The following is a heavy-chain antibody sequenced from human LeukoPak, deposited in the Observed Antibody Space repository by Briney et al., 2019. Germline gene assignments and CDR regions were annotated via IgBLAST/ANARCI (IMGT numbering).Heavy chain of an antibody. J-gene: IGHJ4*02. Sequence: GGSLRLSCAASGFTFGSYEMNWVRQAPGKGLEWVSYISSSGSTIYYADSVKGRFTISRDNAKNSLYLQMNSLRAEDTAVYYCARDHGETFDYWGQGTLVTVSS. CDR3: ARDHGETFDY. D-gene: IGHD7-27*01. CDR1: GFTFGSYE. V-gene: IGHV3-48*03. CDR2: ISSSGSTI.